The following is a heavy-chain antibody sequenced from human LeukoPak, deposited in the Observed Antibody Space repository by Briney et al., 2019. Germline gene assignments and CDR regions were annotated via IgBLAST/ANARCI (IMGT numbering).Heavy chain of an antibody. Sequence: GASVKVSCKASGYTFTGYYMHWVRQAPGQGLEWMGWINPNSGGTKYAQKFQGRVTMTRDTSISTAYMELSRLKSDDTAVYYCARVSMVARDLLDYWGQGTLVTVSS. CDR1: GYTFTGYY. D-gene: IGHD5-12*01. CDR3: ARVSMVARDLLDY. J-gene: IGHJ4*02. V-gene: IGHV1-2*02. CDR2: INPNSGGT.